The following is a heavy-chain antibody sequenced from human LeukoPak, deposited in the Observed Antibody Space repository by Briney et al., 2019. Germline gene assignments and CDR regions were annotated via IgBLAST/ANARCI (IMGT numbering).Heavy chain of an antibody. CDR3: ARDKGVYGGNSPRCDAFDI. V-gene: IGHV4-30-4*01. J-gene: IGHJ3*02. D-gene: IGHD4-23*01. CDR1: GGSISSGDYY. CDR2: IYYSGST. Sequence: PSQTLSLTCTVSGGSISSGDYYWSWIRQPPGKGLEWIGYIYYSGSTYYNPSLKSRVTISVDTSKNQFSLKLSSVTAADTAMYYCARDKGVYGGNSPRCDAFDIWGQGTMVTVSS.